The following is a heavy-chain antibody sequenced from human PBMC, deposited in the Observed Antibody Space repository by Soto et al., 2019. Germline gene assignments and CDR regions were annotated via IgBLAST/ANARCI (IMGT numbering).Heavy chain of an antibody. J-gene: IGHJ1*01. CDR1: GFTFSNYA. CDR3: ARDVVAYYFDATGPRRLQH. Sequence: QVQLVESGGGVVQPGRSLRLSCAASGFTFSNYAMHWVRQAPGKGLEWVAVMSYDGNSKYYADSVSGRFTISRYNSENTLYLQMNCLRAEDTAVYFCARDVVAYYFDATGPRRLQHWGQGTLVTVSS. V-gene: IGHV3-30-3*01. D-gene: IGHD3-22*01. CDR2: MSYDGNSK.